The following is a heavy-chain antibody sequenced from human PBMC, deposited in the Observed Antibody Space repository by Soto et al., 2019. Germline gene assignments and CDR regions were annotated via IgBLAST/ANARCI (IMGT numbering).Heavy chain of an antibody. CDR2: ISAYNGNT. D-gene: IGHD2-2*01. CDR1: VYTFTSYG. J-gene: IGHJ3*02. CDR3: ARDFWIVVVPAAPRDAFDI. V-gene: IGHV1-18*01. Sequence: GASVKVSCKASVYTFTSYGISWVRQAPGQGLEWMGWISAYNGNTNYAQKLQGRVTMTTDTSTSTAYMELRSLRSDDTAVYYCARDFWIVVVPAAPRDAFDIWGQGTMVTVSS.